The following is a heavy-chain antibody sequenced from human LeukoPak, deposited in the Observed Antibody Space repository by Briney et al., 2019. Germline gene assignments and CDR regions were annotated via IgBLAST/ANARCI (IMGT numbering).Heavy chain of an antibody. CDR2: IYYSGST. CDR1: GGSIGSYY. D-gene: IGHD3-16*02. J-gene: IGHJ4*02. Sequence: PSETLSLTCTVSGGSIGSYYWSWIRQPPGKGLEWIGHIYYSGSTSYNPSLKSRVTISMDTSKNQFSLKLSSVTAADTAVYYCARVRDDDVWGSYPTCFDYWGQGALVTVSS. CDR3: ARVRDDDVWGSYPTCFDY. V-gene: IGHV4-59*08.